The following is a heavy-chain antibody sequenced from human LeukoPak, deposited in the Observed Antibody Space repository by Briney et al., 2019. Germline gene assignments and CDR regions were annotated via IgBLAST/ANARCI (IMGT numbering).Heavy chain of an antibody. CDR2: IKQDGSEK. D-gene: IGHD3-3*01. Sequence: PAGSLRLSCAASGFTFSSYWMSWVRQAPGKGLERVANIKQDGSEKYYVDSVKGRFTISRDNAKNSLYLQMNSLRAEDTAVYYCARVTYYDFWSGYSDYWGEGTLVTVSS. J-gene: IGHJ4*02. CDR1: GFTFSSYW. CDR3: ARVTYYDFWSGYSDY. V-gene: IGHV3-7*01.